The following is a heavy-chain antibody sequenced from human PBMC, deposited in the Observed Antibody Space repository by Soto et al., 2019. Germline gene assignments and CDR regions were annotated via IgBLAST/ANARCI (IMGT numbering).Heavy chain of an antibody. CDR2: IKQDGSEK. CDR1: GFTFSSYW. J-gene: IGHJ4*02. Sequence: EVQLVESGGGLVQPGGSLRLSCAASGFTFSSYWMSWVRQAPGKGLAWVANIKQDGSEKYYVDSVKGRFTISRDNAKNSLYRQMNRLRAEDTAGYYCARDSYYDFWSGYPRGDYWGQGTLVTVSS. CDR3: ARDSYYDFWSGYPRGDY. V-gene: IGHV3-7*05. D-gene: IGHD3-3*01.